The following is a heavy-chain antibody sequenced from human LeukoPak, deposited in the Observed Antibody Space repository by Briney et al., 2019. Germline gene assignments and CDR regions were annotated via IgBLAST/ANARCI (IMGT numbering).Heavy chain of an antibody. CDR1: GFTFSNAW. Sequence: GGSLRLSCAASGFTFSNAWMGWVRQAPGKGLEWVGRIKSKNDGGTSDYAAPVKGRFTISRDDSKNTLYLQMNSLKTEDTAIYYCTSYRGRMDDWGQGTTVTGSS. CDR3: TSYRGRMDD. J-gene: IGHJ6*02. D-gene: IGHD1-1*01. V-gene: IGHV3-15*01. CDR2: IKSKNDGGTS.